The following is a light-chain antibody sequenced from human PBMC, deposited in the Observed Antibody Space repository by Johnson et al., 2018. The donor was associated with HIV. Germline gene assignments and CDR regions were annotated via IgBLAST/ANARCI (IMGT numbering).Light chain of an antibody. CDR3: LAWDTGGV. Sequence: HSVLSQPPSVSAAPGQKVTISCSGSSSNIGNNYISWYQQLPGTAPKLLIYENHKRPSGIPDRFSGSKYGTSATLGITGLQTGDEADYYCLAWDTGGVFGTGTKVTVL. CDR1: SSNIGNNY. CDR2: ENH. V-gene: IGLV1-51*02. J-gene: IGLJ1*01.